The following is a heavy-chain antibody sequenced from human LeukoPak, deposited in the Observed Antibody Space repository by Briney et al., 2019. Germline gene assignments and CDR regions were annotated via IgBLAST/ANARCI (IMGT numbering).Heavy chain of an antibody. V-gene: IGHV4-34*01. J-gene: IGHJ5*02. CDR1: GGSFSGYY. D-gene: IGHD1/OR15-1a*01. Sequence: PSETLSLTCAVYGGSFSGYYWSWIRQPPGKGLEWIGEINHSGSTNYNPSLKSRVTISVDTSKNQFSLKLSSVTAADTAVYYCARGLGSWWNSNWFDPWGQGTLVTVSS. CDR2: INHSGST. CDR3: ARGLGSWWNSNWFDP.